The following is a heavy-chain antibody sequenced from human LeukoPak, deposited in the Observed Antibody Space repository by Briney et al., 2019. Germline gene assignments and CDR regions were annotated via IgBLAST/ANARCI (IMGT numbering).Heavy chain of an antibody. CDR1: GYSISSGYY. CDR3: GRDRSGGYSVDY. Sequence: SETLPLTCAVSGYSISSGYYWGWIRQPPGKGLEWIASMYHSGSTYYNPSLKSRVTLSVDTSKNQFSLKMSSVTAADTAAYYCGRDRSGGYSVDYWGQGTLVTVS. V-gene: IGHV4-38-2*02. J-gene: IGHJ4*02. CDR2: MYHSGST. D-gene: IGHD1-26*01.